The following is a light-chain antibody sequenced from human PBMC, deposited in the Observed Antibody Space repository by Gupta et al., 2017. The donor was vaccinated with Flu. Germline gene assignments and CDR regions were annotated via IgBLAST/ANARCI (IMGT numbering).Light chain of an antibody. Sequence: EVVLTQSPATLSLSPGERAVLACRASQSVSTSIAWYQQKRGQAPRLLMYDASRRADGIPARFSGSGSGTDFTLTISTLEPEDFAVYYCQQHSDLPRYTFGQGTKMEI. CDR2: DAS. V-gene: IGKV3-11*01. J-gene: IGKJ2*01. CDR3: QQHSDLPRYT. CDR1: QSVSTS.